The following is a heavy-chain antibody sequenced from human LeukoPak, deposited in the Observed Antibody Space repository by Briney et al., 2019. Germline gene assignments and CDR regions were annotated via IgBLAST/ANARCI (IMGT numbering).Heavy chain of an antibody. CDR2: IYYSGST. CDR1: GGSISSSSYY. V-gene: IGHV4-39*01. CDR3: ARRLGYCSGGSCYFNWFDP. J-gene: IGHJ5*02. Sequence: PSETLSLTCTVSGGSISSSSYYWGWIRQPPGKGLEWIGSIYYSGSTYYNPSLKSRVTISVDTSKNQFSLKLSSVTPADTAVYYCARRLGYCSGGSCYFNWFDPWGQGTLVTVSS. D-gene: IGHD2-15*01.